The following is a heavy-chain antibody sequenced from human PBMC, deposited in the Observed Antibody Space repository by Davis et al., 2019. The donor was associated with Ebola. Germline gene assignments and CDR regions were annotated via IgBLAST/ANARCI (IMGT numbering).Heavy chain of an antibody. CDR3: ARVRYSSGWDRGRWNWFDP. CDR2: INHSGST. V-gene: IGHV4-34*01. CDR1: GGSFSGYY. D-gene: IGHD6-19*01. J-gene: IGHJ5*02. Sequence: PSETLSLTCAVYGGSFSGYYWSWIRQPPGKGLEWIGEINHSGSTNYNPSLKSRVTISVDTSKNQFSLKLSSVTAADTAVYYCARVRYSSGWDRGRWNWFDPWGQGTLVTVSS.